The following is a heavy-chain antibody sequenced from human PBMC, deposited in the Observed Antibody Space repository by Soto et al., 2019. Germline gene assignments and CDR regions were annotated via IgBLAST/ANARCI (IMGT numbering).Heavy chain of an antibody. CDR2: IWYDGSNK. D-gene: IGHD5-18*01. J-gene: IGHJ6*02. CDR3: ARGRRRGYSYGYDYYYYGMDV. Sequence: QVQLVESGGGVVQPGRSLRLSCEASGFTFSSYGMHWVRQAPGKGLEWVAVIWYDGSNKYYADSVKGRFTISRDNSKNPLYLQMNSLRAEDTAVYYCARGRRRGYSYGYDYYYYGMDVWGQGTTVTVSS. CDR1: GFTFSSYG. V-gene: IGHV3-33*01.